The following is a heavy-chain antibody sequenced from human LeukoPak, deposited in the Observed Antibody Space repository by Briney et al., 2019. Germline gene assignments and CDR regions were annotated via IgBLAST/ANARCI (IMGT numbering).Heavy chain of an antibody. V-gene: IGHV1-69*05. CDR1: GYTFTGYY. CDR3: ARGLGATSWFDP. D-gene: IGHD1-26*01. Sequence: RASVKVSCKASGYTFTGYYMHWVRQAPGQGLEWMGRIIPIFGTANYAQKFQGRVTITMDESTSTAYMELSSLRSEDTAVYYCARGLGATSWFDPWGQGTLVTVSS. J-gene: IGHJ5*02. CDR2: IIPIFGTA.